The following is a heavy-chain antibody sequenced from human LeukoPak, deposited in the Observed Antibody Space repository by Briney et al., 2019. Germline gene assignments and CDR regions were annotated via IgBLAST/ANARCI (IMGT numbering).Heavy chain of an antibody. Sequence: PGGSLRLSCAASGFTFSSYAMSWVRQAPGKGLEWVSAISGSGGSTYYADSVKGRFTISRDNSKNTLYLQMNSLRAEDTAAYYCAKDQSSSWLINWFDPWGQGTLVTVSS. J-gene: IGHJ5*02. CDR1: GFTFSSYA. CDR2: ISGSGGST. CDR3: AKDQSSSWLINWFDP. V-gene: IGHV3-23*01. D-gene: IGHD6-13*01.